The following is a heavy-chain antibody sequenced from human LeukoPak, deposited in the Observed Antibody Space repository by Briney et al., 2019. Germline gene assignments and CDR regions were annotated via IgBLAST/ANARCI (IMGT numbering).Heavy chain of an antibody. D-gene: IGHD3-10*01. V-gene: IGHV1-18*01. CDR1: GYTFTGYG. J-gene: IGHJ4*02. CDR3: ARDSYYGSGSSTDFDY. Sequence: ASVKVSCKASGYTFTGYGISWVRQAPGQGLEWMGWISAYNGNTNYAQKLQGRVTMTTDTSTSTAYMELRSLRSDDTAVYYCARDSYYGSGSSTDFDYWGQGTLVTVSS. CDR2: ISAYNGNT.